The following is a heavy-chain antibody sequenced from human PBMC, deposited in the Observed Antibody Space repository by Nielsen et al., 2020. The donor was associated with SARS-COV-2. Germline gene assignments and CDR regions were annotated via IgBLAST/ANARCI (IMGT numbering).Heavy chain of an antibody. CDR2: IISSSIHI. J-gene: IGHJ6*02. D-gene: IGHD3-3*01. CDR1: GFTFSFYS. Sequence: GGSLPLSCAASGFTFSFYSMNWVRHVPGEWLEWVSSIISSSIHIYYADSVQGRFTITRDNAKNSLYLQMNSLRAEDTAVYYCARDSRPSLGAYYDFWSGYYTLGVNGMDVWGQGTTVTVSS. CDR3: ARDSRPSLGAYYDFWSGYYTLGVNGMDV. V-gene: IGHV3-21*01.